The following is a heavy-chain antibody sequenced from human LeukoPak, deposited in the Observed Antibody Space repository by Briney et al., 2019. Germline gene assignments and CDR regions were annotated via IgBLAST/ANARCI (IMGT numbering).Heavy chain of an antibody. CDR2: ISYGGTT. Sequence: SETLSLTCTVSGGSISPYYWSWIRQPPGKGLEGIGYISYGGTTNYNPSLKSRVTISVDTSKNQFSLKLSSVTAADTAVYYCARNSSLLAAFDIWGQGTMVTVSS. CDR1: GGSISPYY. V-gene: IGHV4-59*01. CDR3: ARNSSLLAAFDI. D-gene: IGHD3-3*02. J-gene: IGHJ3*02.